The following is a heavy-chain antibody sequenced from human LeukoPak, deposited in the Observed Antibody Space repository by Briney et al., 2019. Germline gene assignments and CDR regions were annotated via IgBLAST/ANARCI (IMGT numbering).Heavy chain of an antibody. CDR2: INTNSGDP. Sequence: ASVKVSCKASGYTFTNYGVNWVRQAPGEGLEWMGWINTNSGDPTYAQGFTGRFVFSLDTSVSTAYLQISSLKAEDTAVYYCARDYTIAVGTTTYLQHWGQGTLVTVSS. V-gene: IGHV7-4-1*02. CDR3: ARDYTIAVGTTTYLQH. J-gene: IGHJ1*01. CDR1: GYTFTNYG. D-gene: IGHD1-14*01.